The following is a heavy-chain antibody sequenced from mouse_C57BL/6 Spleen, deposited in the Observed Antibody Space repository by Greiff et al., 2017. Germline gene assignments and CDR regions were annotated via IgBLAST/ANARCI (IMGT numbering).Heavy chain of an antibody. CDR1: GYAFSSSW. CDR3: ANGGGYYAMDY. J-gene: IGHJ4*01. Sequence: QVQLQQSGPELVKPGASVKISCKASGYAFSSSWMNWVKQRPGKGLEWIGRIYPGDGDTNYNGKFKGKATLTADKSSSTAYMQLSSLTSEDSAVYFGANGGGYYAMDYWGQGTSVTVSS. V-gene: IGHV1-82*01. CDR2: IYPGDGDT.